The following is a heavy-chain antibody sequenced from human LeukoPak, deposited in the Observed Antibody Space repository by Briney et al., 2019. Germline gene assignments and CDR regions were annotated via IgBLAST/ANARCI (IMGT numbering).Heavy chain of an antibody. V-gene: IGHV3-74*01. Sequence: PGGSLRLSCAASGFTFSSYWIHRVRQAPGKGLVWVSRISTDGSSTNYADSVKGRFTISRDNAKNTLYLQMNSLRAEDTAVYCCARSYPFDYWGQGTLVTVSS. CDR1: GFTFSSYW. CDR2: ISTDGSST. CDR3: ARSYPFDY. D-gene: IGHD1-26*01. J-gene: IGHJ4*02.